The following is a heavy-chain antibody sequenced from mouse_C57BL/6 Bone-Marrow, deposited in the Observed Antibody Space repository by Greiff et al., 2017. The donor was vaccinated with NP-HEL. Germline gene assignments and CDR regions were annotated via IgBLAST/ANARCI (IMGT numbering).Heavy chain of an antibody. CDR3: ARKDKDAMDY. CDR2: IDPSDSYT. V-gene: IGHV1-69*01. J-gene: IGHJ4*01. Sequence: QVQLQQPGAELVMPGASVKLSCKASGYTFTSYWMHWVKQRPGQGLEWIGEIDPSDSYTNYNQKFKGKSTLTVDKSSSTAYMQLSSLTSEDSAAYYCARKDKDAMDYWGQGTSVTVSS. CDR1: GYTFTSYW. D-gene: IGHD1-3*01.